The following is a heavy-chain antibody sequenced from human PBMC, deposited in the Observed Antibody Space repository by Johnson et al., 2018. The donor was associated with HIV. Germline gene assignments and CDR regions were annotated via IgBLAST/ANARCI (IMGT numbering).Heavy chain of an antibody. Sequence: MQLVESGGGLVQPGGSLRLSCAASGFTVSSYYMNWVRQAPGKGLEWVANINQDGLKKTYVDSVRGRVTISRDNTKNSLYLQMNSLRAEDTALYYCARESLPGYSSSNDAFDIWGQGTMVTVSS. J-gene: IGHJ3*02. CDR1: GFTVSSYY. D-gene: IGHD6-13*01. CDR3: ARESLPGYSSSNDAFDI. V-gene: IGHV3-7*03. CDR2: INQDGLKK.